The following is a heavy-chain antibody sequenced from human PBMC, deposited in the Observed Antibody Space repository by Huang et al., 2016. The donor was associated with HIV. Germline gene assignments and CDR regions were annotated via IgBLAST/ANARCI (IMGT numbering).Heavy chain of an antibody. CDR1: GFTLSSYG. Sequence: QERLVESGGGVVQPGRSLRLSCAASGFTLSSYGMHWVRQAQGKGLEWVAVISYDGSNQHYFDSVKGRFTISRDNSKKMLYLQMNSLRMGDTAVYYCARGSAGVLWFGEMWGQGTLVTVSS. CDR2: ISYDGSNQ. D-gene: IGHD3-10*01. J-gene: IGHJ4*02. CDR3: ARGSAGVLWFGEM. V-gene: IGHV3-30*03.